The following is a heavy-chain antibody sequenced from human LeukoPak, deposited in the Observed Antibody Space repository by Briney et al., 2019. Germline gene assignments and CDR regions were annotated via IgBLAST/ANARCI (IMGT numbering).Heavy chain of an antibody. CDR1: GFTFDDYA. CDR2: ISWNSGSI. D-gene: IGHD2-15*01. J-gene: IGHJ5*02. CDR3: TKIFFSGFDP. V-gene: IGHV3-9*01. Sequence: GGSLRLSCAASGFTFDDYAMHWVRQAPGKGLEWVSGISWNSGSIGYADSVKGRFTISRDNAKNSLYLQMNSLKTEDTAVYYCTKIFFSGFDPWGQGTLVTVSS.